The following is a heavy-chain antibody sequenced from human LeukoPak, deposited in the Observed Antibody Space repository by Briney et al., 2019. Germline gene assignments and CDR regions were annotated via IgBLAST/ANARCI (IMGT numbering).Heavy chain of an antibody. Sequence: SETLSLTCTVSGGSISSYYWGWIRQPPGKGLEWIGYIYYSGSTNYNPSLKGRVTISVDTSKNQFSLKLSSVTAADTAVYYCARDRGGQLDDASDIWGQGTMVTVSS. CDR3: ARDRGGQLDDASDI. CDR1: GGSISSYY. CDR2: IYYSGST. D-gene: IGHD6-6*01. J-gene: IGHJ3*02. V-gene: IGHV4-59*13.